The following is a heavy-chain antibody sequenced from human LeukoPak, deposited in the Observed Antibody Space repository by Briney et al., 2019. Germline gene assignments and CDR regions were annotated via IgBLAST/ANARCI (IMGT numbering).Heavy chain of an antibody. D-gene: IGHD4-23*01. V-gene: IGHV1-69-2*01. Sequence: ATVKISCKVSGYTFTDYYMHWVQQAPGKGLEWMGLVDPEDGETIYAEKFQGRVTITADTSTDTAYMELSSLRSEVTAVYYCATNPNGGAEGSSYGYYYYYMDVWGKGTTVTVSS. CDR1: GYTFTDYY. J-gene: IGHJ6*03. CDR2: VDPEDGET. CDR3: ATNPNGGAEGSSYGYYYYYMDV.